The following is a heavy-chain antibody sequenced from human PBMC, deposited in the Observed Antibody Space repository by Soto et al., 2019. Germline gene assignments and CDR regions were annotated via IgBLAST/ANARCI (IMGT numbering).Heavy chain of an antibody. Sequence: QVQLQQWGAGLLKPSETLSLTCAVYGGSFSGYYWSWIRQPPGKGLEWIGEINHSGSTNYNPSLKSRVTISVDTSKNQFSLKLSSVTAADTAVYYCARVVATAEYYYYGMDVWGQGTTVTVSS. CDR3: ARVVATAEYYYYGMDV. CDR1: GGSFSGYY. J-gene: IGHJ6*02. CDR2: INHSGST. D-gene: IGHD2-2*01. V-gene: IGHV4-34*01.